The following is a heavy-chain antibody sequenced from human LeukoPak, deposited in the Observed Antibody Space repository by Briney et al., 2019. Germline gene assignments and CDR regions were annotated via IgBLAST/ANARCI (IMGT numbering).Heavy chain of an antibody. D-gene: IGHD3-9*01. J-gene: IGHJ4*02. CDR1: GFTFSNYA. CDR2: ISGSGGTT. Sequence: PGGSLRLSCAASGFTFSNYAMTWVRQAPGKGLAWVSAISGSGGTTYYADSVKGRFTISRDNSKNTLHLQMDSLRAEDTALYYCAKGLIDDWSALDDWGQGTLVTVSS. V-gene: IGHV3-23*01. CDR3: AKGLIDDWSALDD.